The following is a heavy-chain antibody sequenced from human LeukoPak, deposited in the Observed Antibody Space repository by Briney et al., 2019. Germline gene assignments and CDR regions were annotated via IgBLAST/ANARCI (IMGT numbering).Heavy chain of an antibody. V-gene: IGHV3-7*01. Sequence: GGSLRLSCAASGFTFSTYWMSWVRQAPGKGLEWVANIKKDGSEKYYVDSVKGRFTISRDNAKNSLYLQLNSLRAEDTAVYFCARERWLQPDYWGQGTLVIVSS. CDR2: IKKDGSEK. CDR3: ARERWLQPDY. J-gene: IGHJ4*02. D-gene: IGHD5-24*01. CDR1: GFTFSTYW.